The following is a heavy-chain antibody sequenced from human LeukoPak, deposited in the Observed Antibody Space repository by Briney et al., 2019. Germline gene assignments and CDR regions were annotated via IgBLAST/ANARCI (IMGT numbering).Heavy chain of an antibody. D-gene: IGHD5-18*01. CDR2: INHSGST. V-gene: IGHV4-34*01. J-gene: IGHJ4*02. CDR1: GGSFSGYY. CDR3: ARGGYSYGFLSFGPLTW. Sequence: SETLSLTCAVYGGSFSGYYWSWIRQPPGKGLEWIGEINHSGSTNYNPSLKSRVTISVDTSKNQLSLKLSSVTAADTAVYYCARGGYSYGFLSFGPLTWWGQGTLVTVSS.